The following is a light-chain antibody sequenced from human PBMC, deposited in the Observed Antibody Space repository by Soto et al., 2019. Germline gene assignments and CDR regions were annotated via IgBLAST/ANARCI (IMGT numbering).Light chain of an antibody. CDR3: CSYGGGSTVV. Sequence: QSALTQPASVSGSPGQSITISCTGTSSDVGRYNFVSWYQQHPGKAPKVMIYEDSKRPSGVSNRFSGSKSGNTASLTISGLQAEDEADYYCCSYGGGSTVVFGGGTKVTVL. J-gene: IGLJ2*01. CDR2: EDS. CDR1: SSDVGRYNF. V-gene: IGLV2-23*01.